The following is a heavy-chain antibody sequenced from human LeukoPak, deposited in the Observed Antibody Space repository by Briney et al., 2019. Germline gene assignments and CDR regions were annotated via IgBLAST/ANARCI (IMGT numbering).Heavy chain of an antibody. CDR2: MNPNSGNT. J-gene: IGHJ4*02. Sequence: ASVKVSCKASGYTFTSYDINWVRQATGQGLEWMGWMNPNSGNTGYAQKFQGRVTMTRNTSISTAYMELSSLRCEDTAVYYCARGLLRYFDWLSRSYYFDYWGQGTLVTVSS. CDR3: ARGLLRYFDWLSRSYYFDY. V-gene: IGHV1-8*01. D-gene: IGHD3-9*01. CDR1: GYTFTSYD.